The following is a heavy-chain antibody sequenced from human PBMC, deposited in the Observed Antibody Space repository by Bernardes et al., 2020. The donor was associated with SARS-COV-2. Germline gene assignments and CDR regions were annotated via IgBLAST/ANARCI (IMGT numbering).Heavy chain of an antibody. CDR1: GFIFSTYS. V-gene: IGHV3-21*01. CDR2: ISSSSSYK. J-gene: IGHJ4*02. CDR3: AREEYFDY. Sequence: GGSLRLSCGASGFIFSTYSMNWVRQAPGKGLEWVSCISSSSSYKYYADSVKGRFTISRDNAKNSLYLQMDSLRAEDTAMYYCAREEYFDYWGQGTLVTVSS.